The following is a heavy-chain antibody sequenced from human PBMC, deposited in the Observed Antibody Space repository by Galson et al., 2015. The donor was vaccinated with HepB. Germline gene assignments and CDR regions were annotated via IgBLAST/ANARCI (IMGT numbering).Heavy chain of an antibody. CDR3: ARDDPTKSYYMDV. V-gene: IGHV1-18*04. J-gene: IGHJ6*03. Sequence: SVKVSCKASGYTFNIYGISWVRQAPAQGLEWMGWISPYNSNTKYAQTVQDRVTMTTDTSTSTAYMELRSLRSDDTAVYYCARDDPTKSYYMDVWGKGTTVTVSS. CDR1: GYTFNIYG. CDR2: ISPYNSNT.